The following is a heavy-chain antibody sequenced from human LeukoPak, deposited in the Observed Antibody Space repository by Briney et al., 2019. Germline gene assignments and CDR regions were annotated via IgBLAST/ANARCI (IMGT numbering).Heavy chain of an antibody. CDR1: GYSFTSYW. V-gene: IGHV5-51*01. J-gene: IGHJ4*02. CDR3: ARLGSVSSVDFDY. CDR2: IYPGDSDT. Sequence: GESLQISCKGSGYSFTSYWIGWVRQMPGKGLEWMGIIYPGDSDTRYSPSFQGQVTISADKSISTAYLQWSSLKASDTAMHYCARLGSVSSVDFDYWGQGTLVTVSS. D-gene: IGHD3-16*02.